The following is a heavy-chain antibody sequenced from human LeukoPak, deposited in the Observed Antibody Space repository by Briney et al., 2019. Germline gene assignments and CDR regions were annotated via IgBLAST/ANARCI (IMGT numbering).Heavy chain of an antibody. CDR2: ISWNSGSI. Sequence: GRSLRLSCAASGFTFDDYAMHWVRQAPGKGLEWVSGISWNSGSIGYADSVKGRFTISRDNAKNSLYLQMNSLRAEDTALYYCAKDSSGYYFDYYMDVWGKGTTVTVSS. CDR1: GFTFDDYA. J-gene: IGHJ6*03. V-gene: IGHV3-9*01. CDR3: AKDSSGYYFDYYMDV. D-gene: IGHD3-22*01.